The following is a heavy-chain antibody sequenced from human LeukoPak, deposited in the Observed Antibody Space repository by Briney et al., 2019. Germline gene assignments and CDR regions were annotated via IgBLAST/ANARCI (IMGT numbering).Heavy chain of an antibody. CDR3: ARPIVVVTANYAFDI. CDR2: IIPIFGTA. V-gene: IGHV1-69*06. CDR1: GGTFSSYA. J-gene: IGHJ3*02. D-gene: IGHD2-21*02. Sequence: SVKVSCKASGGTFSSYAISWVRQAPGQGLEWMGGIIPIFGTANYAQKFQGRVATTADKSTSTAYMELSSLRSEDTAVYYCARPIVVVTANYAFDIWGQGTMVTVSS.